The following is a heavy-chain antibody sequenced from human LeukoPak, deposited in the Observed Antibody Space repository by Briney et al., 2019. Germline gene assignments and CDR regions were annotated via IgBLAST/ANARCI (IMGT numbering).Heavy chain of an antibody. Sequence: PSETLSLTCTVSGGSISGYYLSWIRQPPGKGLEWIGYIYYSGSTNYSPSLKSRVTISVDASKNQFSLRLSSVTVADTAVYFCARTGARYFDFWGRGTLVTVSS. CDR2: IYYSGST. V-gene: IGHV4-59*12. CDR3: ARTGARYFDF. J-gene: IGHJ4*02. D-gene: IGHD1-14*01. CDR1: GGSISGYY.